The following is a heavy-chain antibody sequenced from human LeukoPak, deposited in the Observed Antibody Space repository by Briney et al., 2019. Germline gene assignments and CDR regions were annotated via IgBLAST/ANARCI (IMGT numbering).Heavy chain of an antibody. V-gene: IGHV3-11*01. CDR2: ISASGSSI. CDR1: GFTFGDYY. J-gene: IGHJ4*02. D-gene: IGHD3-10*01. Sequence: GGPLRLSCAPSGFTFGDYYMSWIRQTPGKGLEWLSYISASGSSISYADSVKGRFTISRDNAKNSLYLQMNSLRSEDTGVYYCATDYHGSGTYDYWGQGTLVTVSS. CDR3: ATDYHGSGTYDY.